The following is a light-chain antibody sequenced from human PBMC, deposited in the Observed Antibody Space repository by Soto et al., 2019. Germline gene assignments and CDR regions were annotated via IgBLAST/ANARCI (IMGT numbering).Light chain of an antibody. CDR3: HQYDNWWT. CDR1: QSVRNN. V-gene: IGKV3-15*01. J-gene: IGKJ1*01. CDR2: GVS. Sequence: ELVMTQSPDTLSVCIGYRATLFFRASQSVRNNLAWYQQKPGQAPRLLIYGVSTRATGVPARFSGSGSGTDFTLTISSLQPEDFAVYYCHQYDNWWTFGQGTKVDNK.